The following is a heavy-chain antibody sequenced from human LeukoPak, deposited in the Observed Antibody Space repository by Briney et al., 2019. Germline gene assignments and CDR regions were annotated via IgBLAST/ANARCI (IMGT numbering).Heavy chain of an antibody. D-gene: IGHD3-10*01. J-gene: IGHJ5*02. CDR3: ARVPEGLGESHWFDP. V-gene: IGHV1-2*02. CDR1: GYTFTGYY. CDR2: INPNSGGT. Sequence: ASVKVSCKASGYTFTGYYMHWVRQAPGQGLEWMGWINPNSGGTNYAQKFQGRVTMTRDTSISTAYMELSRLRSDDTAVYYCARVPEGLGESHWFDPWGQGTLVTVSS.